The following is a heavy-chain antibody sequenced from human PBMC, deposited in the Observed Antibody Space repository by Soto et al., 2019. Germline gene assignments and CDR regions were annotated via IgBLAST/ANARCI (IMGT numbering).Heavy chain of an antibody. CDR3: ARANMLYYPYPRSGWFAP. CDR2: TNYSGSA. D-gene: IGHD2-8*01. J-gene: IGHJ5*02. Sequence: QVQLHQWGAGLLKASETLSLTCEVSGGSLSGFRWPWIRQPPGKELDWMGDTNYSGSANYNPSLKRRVLISLDSSKNQFSLKLPSVTAADTAVYYCARANMLYYPYPRSGWFAPWGKGTLVTVSS. V-gene: IGHV4-34*01. CDR1: GGSLSGFR.